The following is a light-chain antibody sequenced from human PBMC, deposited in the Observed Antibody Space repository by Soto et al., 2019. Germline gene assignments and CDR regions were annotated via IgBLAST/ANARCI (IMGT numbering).Light chain of an antibody. Sequence: DIQMTQSPSTLSVSVGDRVTISCRASQSVSNWLAWYQQKPGKAPQLLIFEASSLEVGVPSRFSGSGSGTEFTLTISGLQPDDFATYYCQQYHRLMYTFGQGTKLEI. CDR2: EAS. V-gene: IGKV1-5*01. CDR3: QQYHRLMYT. J-gene: IGKJ2*01. CDR1: QSVSNW.